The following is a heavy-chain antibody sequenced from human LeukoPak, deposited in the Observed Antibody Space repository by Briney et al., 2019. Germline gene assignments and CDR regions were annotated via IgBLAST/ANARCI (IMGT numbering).Heavy chain of an antibody. J-gene: IGHJ4*02. CDR1: GFTFSNYG. D-gene: IGHD3-10*01. Sequence: GGSLRLSCAASGFTFSNYGIHWVRQAPGKGLQWVAFIRYDGSDKYYAASVKGRFTISRDNSKNTLYLQMNSLRAEDTAVYYCAKDPHYYGSGNYYKAVDYWGQGTLVTVSS. V-gene: IGHV3-30*02. CDR2: IRYDGSDK. CDR3: AKDPHYYGSGNYYKAVDY.